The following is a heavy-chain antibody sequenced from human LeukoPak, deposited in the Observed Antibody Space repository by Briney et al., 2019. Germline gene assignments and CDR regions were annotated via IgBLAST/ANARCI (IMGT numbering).Heavy chain of an antibody. J-gene: IGHJ4*02. CDR1: GGSFSGYY. D-gene: IGHD5-12*01. CDR3: ARAGAIVATMNFDY. Sequence: SETLSLTCAVYGGSFSGYYWSWIRQPPGKGLEWIGYIYYSGSTNYNPSLKSRVTISVDTSKNQFSLKLSSVTAADTAVYYCARAGAIVATMNFDYWGQGTLVTVSS. CDR2: IYYSGST. V-gene: IGHV4-59*01.